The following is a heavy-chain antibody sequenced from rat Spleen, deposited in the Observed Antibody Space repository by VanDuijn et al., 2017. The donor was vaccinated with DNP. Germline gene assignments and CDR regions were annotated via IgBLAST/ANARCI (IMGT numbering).Heavy chain of an antibody. CDR3: ARWPGYNPPYAMDA. Sequence: EVQLQESGPGLVEPSQSLSLTCSVTGYSITSSYRWNWIRKFPGNKLEWMGSINSAGNTNYNPSLKSRISITRDTSKNQLFLQVNSVTTEDTATYHCARWPGYNPPYAMDAWGQGTSVTVSS. D-gene: IGHD1-4*01. CDR2: INSAGNT. J-gene: IGHJ4*01. V-gene: IGHV3-3*01. CDR1: GYSITSSYR.